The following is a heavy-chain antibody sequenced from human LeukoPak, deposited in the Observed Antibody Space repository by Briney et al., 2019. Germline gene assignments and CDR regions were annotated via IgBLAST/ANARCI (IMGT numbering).Heavy chain of an antibody. CDR2: INHSRST. CDR3: ARGGDILTGYPDY. V-gene: IGHV4-34*01. Sequence: RRSDTQSLMCALYGGSLIVYYWGWIRQPPGKGREWIGKINHSRSTNYNPSLKSRVTISVDTSKNQFPLKLSSVTAADTAVYYCARGGDILTGYPDYWGQGTLVTVSS. D-gene: IGHD3-9*01. CDR1: GGSLIVYY. J-gene: IGHJ4*02.